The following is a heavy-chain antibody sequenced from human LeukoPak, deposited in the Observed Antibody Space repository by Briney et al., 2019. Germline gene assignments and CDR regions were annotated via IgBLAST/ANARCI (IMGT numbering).Heavy chain of an antibody. CDR2: IWYDGSNK. CDR3: ARGHYYGSGSYYNDAFDI. CDR1: GFTFSSYG. Sequence: GRSLRLSCAASGFTFSSYGMHWVRQAPGKGLEWVAVIWYDGSNKYYADSMKGRFTISRDNPKNTLYLQMNSLRAEDTAVYYCARGHYYGSGSYYNDAFDIWGQGTMVTVSS. V-gene: IGHV3-33*01. D-gene: IGHD3-10*01. J-gene: IGHJ3*02.